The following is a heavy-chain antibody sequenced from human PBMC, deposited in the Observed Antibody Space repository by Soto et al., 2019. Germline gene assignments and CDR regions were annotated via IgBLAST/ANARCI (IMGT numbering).Heavy chain of an antibody. CDR2: ISSNGGST. V-gene: IGHV3-64D*08. D-gene: IGHD6-19*01. Sequence: PGGSLRLSCSASGFAFSSYAMHWVRQAPGKGLEYVSAISSNGGSTYYADSVKGRFTISRDNSKNTLYLQMSSLRAEDTAVYYCVKDQRLGQWLLAWFDPWSQGTLVTVSS. J-gene: IGHJ5*02. CDR1: GFAFSSYA. CDR3: VKDQRLGQWLLAWFDP.